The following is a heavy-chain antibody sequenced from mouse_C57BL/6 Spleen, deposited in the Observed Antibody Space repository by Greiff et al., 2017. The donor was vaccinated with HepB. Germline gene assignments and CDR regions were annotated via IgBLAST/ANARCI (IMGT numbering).Heavy chain of an antibody. CDR1: GYTFTDYE. Sequence: QVQLKQSGAELVRPGASVTLSCKASGYTFTDYEMHWVKQTPVHGLEWIGAIDPETGGTAYNQKFKGKAILTADKSSSTAYMELRSLTSEDTAVYDYTRENYGANYGSSDLFAYWGQGTLVTVSA. V-gene: IGHV1-15*01. J-gene: IGHJ3*01. CDR2: IDPETGGT. D-gene: IGHD1-1*01. CDR3: TRENYGANYGSSDLFAY.